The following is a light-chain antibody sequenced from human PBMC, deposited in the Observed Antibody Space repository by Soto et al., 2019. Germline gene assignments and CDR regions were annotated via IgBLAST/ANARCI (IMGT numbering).Light chain of an antibody. Sequence: DIQMTQSSSSLSASVGDRVTITCQTSQSINTYLNWYQQKPGKAPKLLIYGASSLQSGVPLRFSGSGSGTDFTLTISSLEPEDFATYYCQESYSTLWGTCGQGTKVEIK. CDR3: QESYSTLWGT. CDR2: GAS. J-gene: IGKJ1*01. V-gene: IGKV1-39*01. CDR1: QSINTY.